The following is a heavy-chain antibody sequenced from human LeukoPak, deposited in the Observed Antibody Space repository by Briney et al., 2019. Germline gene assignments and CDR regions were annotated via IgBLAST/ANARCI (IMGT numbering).Heavy chain of an antibody. V-gene: IGHV3-74*01. Sequence: GGSLRLSCAASGFTFSNYYVHWVRQPPGKGLVWVSRINSDGRDRGYVDSVKGRFTISRDNAKNTVYLQMNSLRAEDTAVYYCATLGFNWNLGYWGQGTLVTVSS. CDR3: ATLGFNWNLGY. J-gene: IGHJ4*02. CDR2: INSDGRDR. D-gene: IGHD1-20*01. CDR1: GFTFSNYY.